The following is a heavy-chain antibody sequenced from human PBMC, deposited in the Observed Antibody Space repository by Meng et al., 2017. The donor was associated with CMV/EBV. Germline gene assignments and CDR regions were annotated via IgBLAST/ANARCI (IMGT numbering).Heavy chain of an antibody. J-gene: IGHJ6*02. CDR3: ARPLWSGYYYGMDV. CDR1: GFTFSSYA. Sequence: GESLKISCAASGFTFSSYAMHWVRQAPGKGLVWVSRINSDGSSTSYADSVKGRFTISRDNAKNTLYLQMNSLRAEDTAVYYCARPLWSGYYYGMDVWGQGTTVTVSS. D-gene: IGHD3-3*01. V-gene: IGHV3-74*01. CDR2: INSDGSST.